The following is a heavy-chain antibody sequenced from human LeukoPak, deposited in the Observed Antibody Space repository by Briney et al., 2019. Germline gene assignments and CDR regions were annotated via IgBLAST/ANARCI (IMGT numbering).Heavy chain of an antibody. D-gene: IGHD3-22*01. CDR1: DGSFSGYY. CDR3: ARSSEGRYYYDSSGFSYYYYYMDV. V-gene: IGHV4-34*01. CDR2: IHQSGNT. J-gene: IGHJ6*03. Sequence: SETLSLTCAVYDGSFSGYYWNWIRQPPGKGLEWIGEIHQSGNTNYNPSLKSRLTISVDTSKNQFSLKLSSVTAADTAVYYCARSSEGRYYYDSSGFSYYYYYMDVWGKGTTVTISS.